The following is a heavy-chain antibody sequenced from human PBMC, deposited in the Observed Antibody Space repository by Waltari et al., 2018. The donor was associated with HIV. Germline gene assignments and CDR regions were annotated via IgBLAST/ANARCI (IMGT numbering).Heavy chain of an antibody. CDR1: GYTFTGHY. CDR3: ARVWEVGDGYNLPYFDY. J-gene: IGHJ4*02. Sequence: QVQLVQSGAVVKKPGASVKVSCQASGYTFTGHYIHWVRQAPGQGLEWMGRINPDSGAANYAQRFQGRVTMTRDTSISTVYMNLTGLRFDDTAIYYCARVWEVGDGYNLPYFDYWGQGTLVSVSS. V-gene: IGHV1-2*06. CDR2: INPDSGAA. D-gene: IGHD5-12*01.